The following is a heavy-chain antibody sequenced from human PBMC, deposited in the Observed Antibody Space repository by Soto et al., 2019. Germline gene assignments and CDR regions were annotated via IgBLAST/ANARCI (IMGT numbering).Heavy chain of an antibody. CDR3: ARIRGWGWLGPNDY. CDR2: IFSNDSK. Sequence: HVTLKESGPVLVKPTETLTLTCTVSGFSRSNARMSVSCIRQPPGKALEWLAHIFSNDSKSYSASLKNSLTISTDPSKSQVVLTMTKMDPVDTATYYCARIRGWGWLGPNDYCGQGTLVTVSS. V-gene: IGHV2-26*01. D-gene: IGHD3-10*01. CDR1: GFSRSNARMS. J-gene: IGHJ4*02.